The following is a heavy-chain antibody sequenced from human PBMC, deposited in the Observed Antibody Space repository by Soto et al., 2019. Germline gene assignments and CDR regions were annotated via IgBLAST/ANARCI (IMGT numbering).Heavy chain of an antibody. J-gene: IGHJ6*02. D-gene: IGHD2-15*01. CDR2: IWYDGSNK. Sequence: QVQLVESGGGVVQPGRSLRLSCATSRFTFSSYGMHWVRQAPGKGLEWVATIWYDGSNKYYSDSVKGRFTISRDNSKNTLWLKMNSLRVEDTAVYYCAREGYCGCDRCSYYGMDVWGQGTTVTVSS. CDR3: AREGYCGCDRCSYYGMDV. CDR1: RFTFSSYG. V-gene: IGHV3-33*01.